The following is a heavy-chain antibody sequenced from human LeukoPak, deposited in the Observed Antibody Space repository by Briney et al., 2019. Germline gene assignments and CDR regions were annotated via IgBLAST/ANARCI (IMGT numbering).Heavy chain of an antibody. CDR3: ARGSTYYYGSGSYYYNY. D-gene: IGHD3-10*01. J-gene: IGHJ4*02. Sequence: SETLSLTCTVSGDSISNYYWSWIRQPAGKRLEWIGRIYDSGSAIYNPALKSRLTMSLDTSKNQFSLKLKSVTAADTAMYYCARGSTYYYGSGSYYYNYWGQGTLVTVSS. CDR2: IYDSGSA. V-gene: IGHV4-4*07. CDR1: GDSISNYY.